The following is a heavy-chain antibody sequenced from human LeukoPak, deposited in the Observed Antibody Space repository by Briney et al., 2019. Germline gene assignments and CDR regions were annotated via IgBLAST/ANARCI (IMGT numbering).Heavy chain of an antibody. CDR2: IYYTGST. CDR1: GGSISTYY. CDR3: ARVWDIVVVVAASRKPTNWFDP. D-gene: IGHD2-15*01. Sequence: PSETLSLTCTVSGGSISTYYWSWIRQPPGKGLEWIGYIYYTGSTSYNPSLKSRVTLSLGASKNPFSLELNSVTPADTGVYYCARVWDIVVVVAASRKPTNWFDPWGQGNLVTVSS. J-gene: IGHJ5*02. V-gene: IGHV4-59*01.